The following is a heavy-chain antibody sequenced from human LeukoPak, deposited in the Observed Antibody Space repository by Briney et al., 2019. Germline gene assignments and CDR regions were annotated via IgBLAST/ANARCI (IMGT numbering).Heavy chain of an antibody. J-gene: IGHJ4*02. V-gene: IGHV1-69*01. Sequence: GSSVTVSCTASRGTFSSYVLSWVRQAPGRGLEWMGGIIPIFGTANYAQKFQGRVTITADESTSTAYMELSSMRSEDTAVYYCARVPTSYYGSGSYVDYWGQGTLVTVSS. CDR3: ARVPTSYYGSGSYVDY. D-gene: IGHD3-10*01. CDR2: IIPIFGTA. CDR1: RGTFSSYV.